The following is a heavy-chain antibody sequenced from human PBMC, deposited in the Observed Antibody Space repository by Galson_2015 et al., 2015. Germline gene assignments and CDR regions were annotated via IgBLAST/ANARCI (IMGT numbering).Heavy chain of an antibody. CDR3: ARASYYDFWSGFAPFDY. D-gene: IGHD3-3*01. V-gene: IGHV5-51*01. J-gene: IGHJ4*02. CDR1: GYSFTSYW. CDR2: IYPGDSDT. Sequence: SGAEVKKPGESLKISCKGSGYSFTSYWIGWVRQMPGKGLEWMGIIYPGDSDTRYSPSFQGQVTISADKSISTAYLQWSSLKASDTAMYYCARASYYDFWSGFAPFDYWGQGTLVTVSS.